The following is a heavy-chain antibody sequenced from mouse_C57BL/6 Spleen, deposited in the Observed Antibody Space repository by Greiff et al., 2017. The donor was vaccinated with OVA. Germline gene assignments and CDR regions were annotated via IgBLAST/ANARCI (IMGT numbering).Heavy chain of an antibody. CDR1: GYTFTDYY. Sequence: VQLQQSGAELVRPGASVKLSCKASGYTFTDYYINWVKQRPGQGLEWIASIYPGSGNTYYNEKFKGKATLTAEKSSSTAYMQLSSLTSEDSAVYFCARGGDYDGFAYWGQGTLVTVSA. V-gene: IGHV1-76*01. CDR2: IYPGSGNT. CDR3: ARGGDYDGFAY. J-gene: IGHJ3*01. D-gene: IGHD2-4*01.